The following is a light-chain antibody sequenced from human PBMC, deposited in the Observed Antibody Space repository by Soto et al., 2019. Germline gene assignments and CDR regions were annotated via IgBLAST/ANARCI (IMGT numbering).Light chain of an antibody. CDR3: QQYDSSPLT. V-gene: IGKV3-20*01. Sequence: EIVLTQSPGPLSLSPGERATLSCRASQSVSSSHLAWYQQKPGQAPRLLIYGASSRATGIPDRFTGSGSGTDFTLTISRLEPDDFAVYHCQQYDSSPLTFGPGTKVEIK. CDR1: QSVSSSH. J-gene: IGKJ3*01. CDR2: GAS.